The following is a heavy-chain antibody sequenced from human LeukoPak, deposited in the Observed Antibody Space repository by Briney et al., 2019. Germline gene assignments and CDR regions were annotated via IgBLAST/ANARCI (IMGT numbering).Heavy chain of an antibody. CDR2: ISGSAGGT. V-gene: IGHV3-23*01. CDR1: GFTLSTYG. D-gene: IGHD3-22*01. CDR3: AKRGVVIRVILVGFYKEAYYFDS. Sequence: GGFLRLSCAVPGFTLSTYGMSWVRQAQGKGLEWVAGISGSAGGTYYADSVKGRFTISRDNAKNTLYLQLNNLRAEDTAVYFCAKRGVVIRVILVGFYKEAYYFDSWGQGALVTVSS. J-gene: IGHJ4*02.